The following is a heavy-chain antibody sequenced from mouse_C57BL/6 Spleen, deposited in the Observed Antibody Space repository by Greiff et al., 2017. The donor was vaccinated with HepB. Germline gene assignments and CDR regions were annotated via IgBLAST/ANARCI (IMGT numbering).Heavy chain of an antibody. CDR3: ARHRANYYFDY. Sequence: EVKLVESGGGLVKPGGSLKLSCAASGFTFSSYTMSWVRQAPEKRLEWVATLSGGGGNTYYPDSVKGRFTISRDNAKNTLYLQMSSLRSEDTALYYCARHRANYYFDYWGQGTTLTVSS. J-gene: IGHJ2*01. D-gene: IGHD1-1*01. CDR1: GFTFSSYT. V-gene: IGHV5-9*01. CDR2: LSGGGGNT.